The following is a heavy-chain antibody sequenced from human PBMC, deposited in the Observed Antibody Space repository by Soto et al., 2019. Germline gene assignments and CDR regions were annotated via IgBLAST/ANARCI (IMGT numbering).Heavy chain of an antibody. CDR2: IYYSGST. Sequence: PSETLSLTCTVSGGSISSYYWSWIRQPPGKGLEWIGYIYYSGSTNYNPSLKSRVTISVDTSKNQFSLKLSSVTAADTAVYYCARGGPIRSTEGYFFDYWGQGTLVTVSS. J-gene: IGHJ4*02. V-gene: IGHV4-59*01. D-gene: IGHD4-17*01. CDR1: GGSISSYY. CDR3: ARGGPIRSTEGYFFDY.